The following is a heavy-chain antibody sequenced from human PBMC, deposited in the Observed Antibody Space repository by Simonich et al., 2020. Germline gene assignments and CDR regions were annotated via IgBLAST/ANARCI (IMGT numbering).Heavy chain of an antibody. V-gene: IGHV3-21*01. Sequence: EVQLVESGGGLVKPGGSLRLSCAASGFPFSSYSMNWVRQAQGKGLEEVESISSSRSNIYYADSVKGRFTISRDNAKNSRYLQMNSLRAEDTAVYYCARDSSEAYSSSFDYWGQGTLVTVSS. CDR1: GFPFSSYS. J-gene: IGHJ4*02. CDR3: ARDSSEAYSSSFDY. D-gene: IGHD6-6*01. CDR2: ISSSRSNI.